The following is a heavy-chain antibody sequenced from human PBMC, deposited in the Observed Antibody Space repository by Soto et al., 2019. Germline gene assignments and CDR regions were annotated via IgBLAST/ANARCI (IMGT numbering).Heavy chain of an antibody. D-gene: IGHD1-7*01. Sequence: VHLVQSGAEVKKPGASVKVSCKASGYTFTDYDMHCVRQAPGQSLEWVGWINNANGNTEYSKKFQDRVTITRDTSATTVYMELTSLRSEATSVYYCAKHKNLNRGQYNYYGMAVWGQGTTVIVSS. V-gene: IGHV1-3*04. CDR1: GYTFTDYD. CDR2: INNANGNT. J-gene: IGHJ6*02. CDR3: AKHKNLNRGQYNYYGMAV.